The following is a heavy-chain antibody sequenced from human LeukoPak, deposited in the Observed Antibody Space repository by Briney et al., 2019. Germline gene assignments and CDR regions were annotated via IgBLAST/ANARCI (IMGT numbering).Heavy chain of an antibody. CDR2: MNPNSGNT. J-gene: IGHJ6*03. D-gene: IGHD6-19*01. CDR1: GYTFTSYD. CDR3: ARGYSSGRSKNYFYYMDL. V-gene: IGHV1-8*01. Sequence: ASVKVSCKASGYTFTSYDINWVRQATGQGLEWMGWMNPNSGNTGYAQKFQGRVTMTRNTSISTAYMELSSLRSEDTAVYYCARGYSSGRSKNYFYYMDLWGKGTTVTLSS.